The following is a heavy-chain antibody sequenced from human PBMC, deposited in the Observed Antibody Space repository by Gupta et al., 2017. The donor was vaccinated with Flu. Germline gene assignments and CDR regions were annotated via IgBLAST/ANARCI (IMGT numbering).Heavy chain of an antibody. D-gene: IGHD2-2*02. CDR2: ISSSSSTI. Sequence: EVQLVESGGGLVQPGGFLRLSCAASGFTFSSYSMNWVRQAPGKGLEWVSYISSSSSTIYYADSVKGRFTISRDNAKNSLYLQMNSLRDEDTAVYYCAREQYCSSTSCYRGEDAFDIWGQGTMVTVSS. CDR3: AREQYCSSTSCYRGEDAFDI. V-gene: IGHV3-48*02. CDR1: GFTFSSYS. J-gene: IGHJ3*02.